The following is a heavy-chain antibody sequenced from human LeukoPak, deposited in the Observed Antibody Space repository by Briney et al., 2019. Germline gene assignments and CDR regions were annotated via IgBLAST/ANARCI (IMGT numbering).Heavy chain of an antibody. J-gene: IGHJ5*02. V-gene: IGHV1-69*05. CDR2: IIPIFGTA. D-gene: IGHD6-13*01. Sequence: SVKVSCKASGGTFSSYAISWVRQAPGQGLEWMGGIIPIFGTANYAQKFQGRVTITTDESTSTAYMELSSLRSEDTAVYYCARGGVSSSWSYNWLDPWGQGTLVTVYS. CDR3: ARGGVSSSWSYNWLDP. CDR1: GGTFSSYA.